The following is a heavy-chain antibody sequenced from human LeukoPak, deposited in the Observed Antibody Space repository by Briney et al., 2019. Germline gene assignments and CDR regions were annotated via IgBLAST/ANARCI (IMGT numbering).Heavy chain of an antibody. V-gene: IGHV3-21*01. Sequence: GGSLRLSCAECVFIFRGEIMYWVRQAPGKGLEWVSSISSSSSYIYYADSVKGRFTISRDNTKKSLYLQMNSLRAEDTAVYYCARDSKDCNGISCCFDYWGQGTPVTVSS. D-gene: IGHD2-15*01. CDR1: VFIFRGEI. CDR3: ARDSKDCNGISCCFDY. J-gene: IGHJ4*02. CDR2: ISSSSSYI.